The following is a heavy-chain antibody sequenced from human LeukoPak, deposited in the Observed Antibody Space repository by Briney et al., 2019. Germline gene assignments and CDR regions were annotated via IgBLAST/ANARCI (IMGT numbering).Heavy chain of an antibody. CDR2: IHYSGST. V-gene: IGHV4-59*01. CDR1: GGSISTYY. J-gene: IGHJ4*02. Sequence: SGTLSLTCTVSGGSISTYYWTWIRQPPGKGLEWIGHIHYSGSTNYNPSLKSRVTISIDTSKNEFSLKLKSVTAADTAVYFCARTTYSFGSGFDSWGQGILVTVSS. CDR3: ARTTYSFGSGFDS. D-gene: IGHD5-18*01.